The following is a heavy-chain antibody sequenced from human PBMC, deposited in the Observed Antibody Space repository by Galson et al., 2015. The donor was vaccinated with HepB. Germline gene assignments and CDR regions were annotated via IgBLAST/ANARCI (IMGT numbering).Heavy chain of an antibody. D-gene: IGHD3-10*01. V-gene: IGHV1-3*04. CDR1: GYTFSSYN. J-gene: IGHJ1*01. CDR2: ISTGNGHT. CDR3: ARAPTRSSGELFQPLTLGGLGTLGTGYYVATEGAATLPGAPFCRSTSESTVALGCLVKQYF. Sequence: SVKVSCKASGYTFSSYNMHWVRQAPGQSLEWMGWISTGNGHTKYSQKFQGRVTMTRDTSASTAYMELSSLRSEDTAVYYCARAPTRSSGELFQPLTLGGLGTLGTGYYVATEGAATLPGAPFCRSTSESTVALGCLVKQYF.